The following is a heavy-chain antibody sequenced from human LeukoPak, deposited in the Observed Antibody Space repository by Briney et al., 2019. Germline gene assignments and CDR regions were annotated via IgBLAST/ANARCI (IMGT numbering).Heavy chain of an antibody. CDR3: AKVGTIFGVVKQKPYWYLDL. CDR2: ISWNSGSI. D-gene: IGHD3-3*01. V-gene: IGHV3-9*01. J-gene: IGHJ2*01. CDR1: GFTFDDYA. Sequence: GGSLRLSCAASGFTFDDYAMHWVRQAPGKGLEWVSGISWNSGSIGYADSVKGRFTISRDNAKNSLYLQMNSLRAEDTALYYCAKVGTIFGVVKQKPYWYLDLWGRGTLVTVSS.